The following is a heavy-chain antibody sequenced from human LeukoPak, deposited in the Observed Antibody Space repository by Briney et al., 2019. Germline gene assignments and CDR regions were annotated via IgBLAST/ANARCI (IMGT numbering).Heavy chain of an antibody. V-gene: IGHV3-7*01. CDR1: GFSFSSYW. D-gene: IGHD1-26*01. CDR2: IKEDGSEK. Sequence: PGGSLRLSCAASGFSFSSYWMSWFRQAPGKGLEWVANIKEDGSEKNYVDSVKGRFTISRDNAKNSLYLQMNTLRAEDTAVYYCGRSGIVTTAVPFWGQGTLVTVSS. CDR3: GRSGIVTTAVPF. J-gene: IGHJ4*02.